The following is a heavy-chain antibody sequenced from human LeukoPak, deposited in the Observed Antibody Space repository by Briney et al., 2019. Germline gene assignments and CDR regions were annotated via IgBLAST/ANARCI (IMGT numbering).Heavy chain of an antibody. D-gene: IGHD1-26*01. Sequence: GGSLRLSCAASGFTFSDYAMSWVRQAPGKGLEWVSGISANGRITFYGDSLKGRFNISRDNSKNTVYLQMNSLRAEDTAVYYCAKDGSSGTYFDYWGQGTLVTVSS. J-gene: IGHJ4*02. CDR2: ISANGRIT. V-gene: IGHV3-23*01. CDR3: AKDGSSGTYFDY. CDR1: GFTFSDYA.